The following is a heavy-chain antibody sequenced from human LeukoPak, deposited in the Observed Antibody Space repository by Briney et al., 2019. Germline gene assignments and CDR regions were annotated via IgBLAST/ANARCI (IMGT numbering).Heavy chain of an antibody. J-gene: IGHJ4*02. CDR1: GYSFTSYG. CDR2: ISTYNGNT. CDR3: ARDGWDSSPAHY. Sequence: ASVKVSCKASGYSFTSYGISWVRQAPGRGLEWMGWISTYNGNTNYAQKLQGRVTMTTDTSTSTAYMELRSLRSDDTAVYYCARDGWDSSPAHYWGQGTLVTVSS. V-gene: IGHV1-18*01. D-gene: IGHD6-13*01.